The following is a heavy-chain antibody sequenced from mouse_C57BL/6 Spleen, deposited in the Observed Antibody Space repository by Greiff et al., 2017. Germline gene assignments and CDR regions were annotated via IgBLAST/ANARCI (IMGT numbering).Heavy chain of an antibody. CDR2: INYDGSST. V-gene: IGHV5-16*01. CDR3: ARDRGGSSLFDY. J-gene: IGHJ2*01. CDR1: GFTFSDYY. Sequence: EVNVVESEGGLVQPGSSMKLSCTASGFTFSDYYMAWVRQVPEKGLEWVANINYDGSSTYYLDSLKSRFIISRDNAKNILYLQMSSLKSEDTATYYCARDRGGSSLFDYWGQGTTLTVSS. D-gene: IGHD1-1*01.